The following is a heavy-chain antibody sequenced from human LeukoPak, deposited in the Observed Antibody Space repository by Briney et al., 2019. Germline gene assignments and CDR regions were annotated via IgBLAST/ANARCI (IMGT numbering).Heavy chain of an antibody. CDR1: EFTFSRYW. V-gene: IGHV3-7*01. J-gene: IGHJ4*02. CDR2: ITPDGSEK. CDR3: ARSTRLGGIDY. D-gene: IGHD7-27*01. Sequence: GGSLRLSCAASEFTFSRYWMSWVRQAPGKGLEWVANITPDGSEKYYVDFVKGRFTISRDNAKNSLYLQMNSLRAEDTAVYYCARSTRLGGIDYWGQGTLVTVSS.